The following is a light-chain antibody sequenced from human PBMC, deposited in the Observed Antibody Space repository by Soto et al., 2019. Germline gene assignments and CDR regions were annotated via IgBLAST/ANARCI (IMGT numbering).Light chain of an antibody. CDR3: NSYGSTSTRDV. J-gene: IGLJ1*01. CDR2: EVS. V-gene: IGLV2-14*01. CDR1: SSDVGGYNY. Sequence: QSALTQPASVSGSPGQSITISCTGTSSDVGGYNYVSWYQQHPGKAPKLMIYEVSNRPSGVSNRFSGSKSGNTASLTISGLQAEDECDYFCNSYGSTSTRDVFGTGTKLTVL.